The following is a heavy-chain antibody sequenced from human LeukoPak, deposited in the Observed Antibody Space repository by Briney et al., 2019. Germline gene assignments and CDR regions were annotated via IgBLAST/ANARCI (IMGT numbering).Heavy chain of an antibody. V-gene: IGHV1-2*02. CDR2: INPNSGAT. Sequence: GASVKVSCKASGYTFTDYYIHWVRQAPGQGLEWMACINPNSGATNYAHKFQGRITITRDTSNSTAYMELGRLRSDDTAVYYCGRVGATYSRDRWGQGTLVTVSS. CDR3: GRVGATYSRDR. D-gene: IGHD1-26*01. CDR1: GYTFTDYY. J-gene: IGHJ5*02.